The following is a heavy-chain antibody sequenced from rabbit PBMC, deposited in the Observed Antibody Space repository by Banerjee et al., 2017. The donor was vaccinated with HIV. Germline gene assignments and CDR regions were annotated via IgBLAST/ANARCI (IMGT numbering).Heavy chain of an antibody. J-gene: IGHJ4*01. CDR1: GFSFSSNYW. CDR2: IDPVFGNT. D-gene: IGHD4-1*01. CDR3: ARDLAGVIGWNFNL. Sequence: SGGDLVRPGASLTLTCTASGFSFSSNYWICWVRQAPGKGLEWIGYIDPVFGNTYYASWVNGRFTISSHNAQNTLYLQLNSLTAADTATYFCARDLAGVIGWNFNLWGPGTLVTVS. V-gene: IGHV1S45*01.